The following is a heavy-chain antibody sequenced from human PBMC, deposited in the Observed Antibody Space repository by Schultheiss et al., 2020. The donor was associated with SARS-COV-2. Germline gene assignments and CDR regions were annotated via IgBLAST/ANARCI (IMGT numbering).Heavy chain of an antibody. CDR3: AKPQSAPDIAARTTFDY. CDR1: GFTFSSYA. CDR2: ISGCGGST. J-gene: IGHJ4*02. Sequence: GESLKISCAASGFTFSSYAMSWVRQAPGKGLEWVSAISGCGGSTYYADSVKGRFTISRDNSKNTLYLQMNSLRAEDTAVYYCAKPQSAPDIAARTTFDYWGQGTLVTVSS. V-gene: IGHV3-23*01. D-gene: IGHD6-6*01.